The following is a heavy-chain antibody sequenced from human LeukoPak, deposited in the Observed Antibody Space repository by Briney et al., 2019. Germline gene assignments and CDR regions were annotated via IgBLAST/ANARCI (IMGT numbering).Heavy chain of an antibody. CDR2: ISGSGGST. CDR1: GFTFSGYA. CDR3: AKDRRYFDWLLMGGCYFDY. J-gene: IGHJ4*02. Sequence: GGSLRLSCAASGFTFSGYAMSWVRQAPGKGLEWVSAISGSGGSTYYADSVKGRFTISRDNSKNTLYLQMNSLRAEDTAVYYCAKDRRYFDWLLMGGCYFDYWGQGTLVTVSS. D-gene: IGHD3-9*01. V-gene: IGHV3-23*01.